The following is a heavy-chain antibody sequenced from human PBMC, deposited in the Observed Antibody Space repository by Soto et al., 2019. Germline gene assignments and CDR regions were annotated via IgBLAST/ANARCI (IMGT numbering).Heavy chain of an antibody. V-gene: IGHV3-23*01. CDR3: AKGQTFFSGSGRNYYYYYMDV. D-gene: IGHD3-10*01. CDR2: INGGDDST. CDR1: GFTFSSYG. Sequence: GGSLRLSCAVSGFTFSSYGMSWVRQAPGKGLEWVSSINGGDDSTYYADSVKGRFTISRDSSRSTLFLHMNNLRAEDTAVYYCAKGQTFFSGSGRNYYYYYMDVWGKGTTVTVSS. J-gene: IGHJ6*03.